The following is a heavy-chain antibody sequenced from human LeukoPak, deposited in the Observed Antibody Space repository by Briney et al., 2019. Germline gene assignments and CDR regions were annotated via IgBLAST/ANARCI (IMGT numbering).Heavy chain of an antibody. CDR3: ARRGSWSYFDS. CDR1: GGSFSGYY. V-gene: IGHV4-34*01. CDR2: ISYSGSS. D-gene: IGHD6-13*01. Sequence: SETLSLTCAVYGGSFSGYYWSWIRQPPGKGLEWIGRISYSGSSYYNPSLKSRVTISVDTSNTQFSLKLSSVTAADTAVYYCARRGSWSYFDSWGQGTLVTVSS. J-gene: IGHJ4*02.